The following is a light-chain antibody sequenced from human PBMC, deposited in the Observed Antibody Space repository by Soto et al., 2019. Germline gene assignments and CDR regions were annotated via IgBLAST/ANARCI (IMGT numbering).Light chain of an antibody. CDR2: DAS. Sequence: EIVLTQSPATLSLSPGERVTLSCRASQTVSSYLAWYQQKPGQAPRLLIYDASNRATGIPARFSGSGSGTDFTLTISSLEPEDFAAYYCQQRSNWPLTFGPGTKVDIK. V-gene: IGKV3-11*01. CDR3: QQRSNWPLT. J-gene: IGKJ3*01. CDR1: QTVSSY.